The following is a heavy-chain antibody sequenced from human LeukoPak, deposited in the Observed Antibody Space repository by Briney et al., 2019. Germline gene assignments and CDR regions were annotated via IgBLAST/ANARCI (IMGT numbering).Heavy chain of an antibody. CDR1: GGTFGSYV. Sequence: SVKVSCKASGGTFGSYVISWVRQAPGQGLEWMGGIIPILGTAHYAQKFQGRLTITADESTSTVYMEMSSLRSEDTAMYYCAKEGDTALVTGYFDLWGRGTLVTVSS. J-gene: IGHJ2*01. D-gene: IGHD5-18*01. V-gene: IGHV1-69*13. CDR3: AKEGDTALVTGYFDL. CDR2: IIPILGTA.